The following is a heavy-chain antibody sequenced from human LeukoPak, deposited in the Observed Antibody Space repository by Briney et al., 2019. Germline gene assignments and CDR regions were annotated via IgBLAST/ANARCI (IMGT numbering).Heavy chain of an antibody. CDR1: GYSFTNYW. CDR2: MYPGDSDT. CDR3: ATARAFYDNSGSYSYYFDY. J-gene: IGHJ4*02. D-gene: IGHD3-22*01. Sequence: GESLKISCKGSGYSFTNYWIGWVRQMPGKGLEWMGIMYPGDSDTRYSPSFQGQVAISADKSISTAYLQWSSLRASDTAMYYCATARAFYDNSGSYSYYFDYRGQGTLVTVSS. V-gene: IGHV5-51*01.